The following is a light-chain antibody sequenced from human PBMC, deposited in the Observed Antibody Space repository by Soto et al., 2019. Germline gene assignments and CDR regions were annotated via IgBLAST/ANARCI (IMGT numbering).Light chain of an antibody. CDR2: EVS. V-gene: IGLV2-8*01. CDR3: SSYAGSNKLV. Sequence: QSALTQPPSASGSPGQSVTISCTGTSSDVGGYNYVSWYQQHPGKAPKLMIYEVSKRPSGVPDRFSGSKSGNTASLTVSGLQAEDEAGYYCSSYAGSNKLVFGGGTKVTVL. J-gene: IGLJ2*01. CDR1: SSDVGGYNY.